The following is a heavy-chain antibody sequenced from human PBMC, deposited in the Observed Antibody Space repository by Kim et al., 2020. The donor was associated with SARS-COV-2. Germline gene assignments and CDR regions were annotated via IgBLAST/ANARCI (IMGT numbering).Heavy chain of an antibody. V-gene: IGHV3-9*01. CDR1: GFTFDGYA. Sequence: GGSLRLSCAASGFTFDGYAMRWVRQAPGKGLEWVSGISWSGGTIGYADSVKGRFTISRDNAKNSLYLQMNSLRVEDTALYYCVKDMAVTTSVLDYWGQGTLVTVSS. CDR3: VKDMAVTTSVLDY. J-gene: IGHJ4*02. D-gene: IGHD4-17*01. CDR2: ISWSGGTI.